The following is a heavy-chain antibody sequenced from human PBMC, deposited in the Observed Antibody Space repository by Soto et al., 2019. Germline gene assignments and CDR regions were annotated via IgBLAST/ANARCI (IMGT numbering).Heavy chain of an antibody. CDR2: IWWDGSKE. V-gene: IGHV3-33*01. CDR1: GFTFNIYG. Sequence: QVQLVESGGGVVQPERSLRLSCAASGFTFNIYGMHWVRQAPGKGLEWVADIWWDGSKEYYADSVKGRFTISRDNSKNTLYLQMNNLTAEATALYYCARADYDTVTGYSLGYYDYWGHGTLVTVSS. J-gene: IGHJ4*01. CDR3: ARADYDTVTGYSLGYYDY. D-gene: IGHD3-9*01.